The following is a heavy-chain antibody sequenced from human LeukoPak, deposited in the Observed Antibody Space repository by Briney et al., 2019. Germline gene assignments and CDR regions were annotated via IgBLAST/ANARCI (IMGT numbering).Heavy chain of an antibody. CDR3: ARDQRGSSSYLGYYYYGMDV. CDR1: GYTLTSYY. D-gene: IGHD6-13*01. V-gene: IGHV1-46*01. CDR2: INPSGGST. Sequence: ASVKVSCKASGYTLTSYYMHWVRQAPGQGLEWMGIINPSGGSTSYAQKFQGRVTMTRDTSTSTVYMELSSLRSEDTAVYYCARDQRGSSSYLGYYYYGMDVWGQGTTVTVSS. J-gene: IGHJ6*02.